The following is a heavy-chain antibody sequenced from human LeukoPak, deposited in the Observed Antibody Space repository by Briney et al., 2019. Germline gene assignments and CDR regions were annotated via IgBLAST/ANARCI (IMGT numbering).Heavy chain of an antibody. V-gene: IGHV4-30-2*01. CDR1: GGSISSGGYY. CDR3: ARSGDRYNYRY. Sequence: SETLSLTCTLSGGSISSGGYYWSWIRQPPGKGLEWIGYIYHSGSTYYNPSLKSRVTISVDRSKNQFSLKLSSVTAADTAVYYCARSGDRYNYRYWGQGTLVTVSS. J-gene: IGHJ4*02. D-gene: IGHD5-24*01. CDR2: IYHSGST.